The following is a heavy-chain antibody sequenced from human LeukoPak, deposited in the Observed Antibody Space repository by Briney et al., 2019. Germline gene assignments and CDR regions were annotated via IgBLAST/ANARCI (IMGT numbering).Heavy chain of an antibody. CDR1: GFTFNTYT. D-gene: IGHD3-9*01. Sequence: GGSLRLSCAASGFTFNTYTMNWVRQAPGKGLEWVSYISGSSGIIDYADSVRGRFTISRDNAKNSLYLQMNSLRAEDTAVYYCARGVVRYFDYWGQGALVTVSS. CDR2: ISGSSGII. J-gene: IGHJ4*02. V-gene: IGHV3-48*01. CDR3: ARGVVRYFDY.